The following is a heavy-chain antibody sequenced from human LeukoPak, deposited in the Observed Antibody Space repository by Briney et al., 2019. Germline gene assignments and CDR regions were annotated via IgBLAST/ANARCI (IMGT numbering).Heavy chain of an antibody. V-gene: IGHV3-23*01. Sequence: GGSLRLSCAASGFTVSRYAISWVRHAPGKGLEWLSVIKGCVGSTYYADSVKGRFTISRDNSTNTLFLQMNSLRAEDTAVYYCAKGRYYYDSSDAFYIWGQGTMVTVSS. CDR2: IKGCVGST. J-gene: IGHJ3*02. CDR1: GFTVSRYA. CDR3: AKGRYYYDSSDAFYI. D-gene: IGHD3-22*01.